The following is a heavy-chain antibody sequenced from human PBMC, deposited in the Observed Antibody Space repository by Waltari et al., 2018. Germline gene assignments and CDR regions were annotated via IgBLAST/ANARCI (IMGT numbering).Heavy chain of an antibody. V-gene: IGHV4-61*09. J-gene: IGHJ4*02. CDR3: ASYQSIEKTLDF. Sequence: QVQLQESGPGLVKPSQTLSLTCTVSGGSIDSGLYYWSWTRQPAGKGLEWIGYLYSTGGTVYNPSLKSRVTISGDASKNQFSLRLSSVTAADTAVYYCASYQSIEKTLDFWGQGTPVTVSS. D-gene: IGHD2-2*01. CDR1: GGSIDSGLYY. CDR2: LYSTGGT.